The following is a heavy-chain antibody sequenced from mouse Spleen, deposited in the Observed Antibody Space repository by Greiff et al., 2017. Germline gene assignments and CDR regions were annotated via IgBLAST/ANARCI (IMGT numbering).Heavy chain of an antibody. Sequence: DVKLVESGGGLVKLGGSLKLSCAASGFTFSSYAMSWVRQTPEKRLEWVATISSGGGNTYYPDSVRGRFTISRDNAKNTLYLQMSSLKSEDTAMYYCARPDGLWFAYWGQGTLVTVSA. CDR2: ISSGGGNT. CDR3: ARPDGLWFAY. D-gene: IGHD2-3*01. V-gene: IGHV5-9*04. J-gene: IGHJ3*01. CDR1: GFTFSSYA.